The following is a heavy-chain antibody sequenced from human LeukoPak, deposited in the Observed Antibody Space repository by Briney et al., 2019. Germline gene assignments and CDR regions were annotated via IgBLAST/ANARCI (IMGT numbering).Heavy chain of an antibody. Sequence: KPSETLSLTCTVSGGSISIYSWNWIRQAPGKGLEWIGYIDYSGITDYNPSLKSRVTMSIDTSKSQFSLKVSSVTAADTAVYYCARPRGYNYGQAGAFDFWGQGTMITVSS. D-gene: IGHD5-18*01. J-gene: IGHJ3*01. V-gene: IGHV4-59*01. CDR1: GGSISIYS. CDR3: ARPRGYNYGQAGAFDF. CDR2: IDYSGIT.